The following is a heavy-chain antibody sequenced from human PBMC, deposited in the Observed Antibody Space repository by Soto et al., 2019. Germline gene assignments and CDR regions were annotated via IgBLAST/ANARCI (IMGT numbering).Heavy chain of an antibody. CDR2: INPNSGVT. CDR1: GDRFTDYY. J-gene: IGHJ4*02. Sequence: GASVKVSCKASGDRFTDYYMHWVRQAPGQGLEWMGWINPNSGVTKYAQKFQGWVTMTRDTSIRTVYMQLSRLGFDDTAVYYCATIAYDFWSGYSSFWGQGPLVTVSS. V-gene: IGHV1-2*04. CDR3: ATIAYDFWSGYSSF. D-gene: IGHD3-3*01.